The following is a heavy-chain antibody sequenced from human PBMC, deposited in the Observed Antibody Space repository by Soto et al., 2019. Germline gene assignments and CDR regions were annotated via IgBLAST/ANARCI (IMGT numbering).Heavy chain of an antibody. CDR2: IIPILGIA. D-gene: IGHD6-19*01. Sequence: QVQLVQSGAEVKKPGSSVKVSCKASGGTFSSYTISWVRQAPGQGLEWMGRIIPILGIANYAQKFQGRVTITADKSTSTAYMELSSLRSEDTAEYYCARGRAVAGSLDYWGQGTLVTVSS. CDR1: GGTFSSYT. CDR3: ARGRAVAGSLDY. J-gene: IGHJ4*02. V-gene: IGHV1-69*02.